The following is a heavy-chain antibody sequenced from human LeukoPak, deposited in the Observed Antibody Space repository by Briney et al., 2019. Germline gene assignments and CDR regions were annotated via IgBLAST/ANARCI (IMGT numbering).Heavy chain of an antibody. CDR2: FYSGGNT. Sequence: GGSLKLSRAASGLTVSSNYVSWVRQARGKGLDWLSVFYSGGNTYYADSVKGRFTISRDNSKNTLYLQMNSLRAEDTAVYYCARDYYGSGRLDYWGQGTLVTVSS. CDR3: ARDYYGSGRLDY. D-gene: IGHD3-10*01. J-gene: IGHJ4*02. CDR1: GLTVSSNY. V-gene: IGHV3-53*01.